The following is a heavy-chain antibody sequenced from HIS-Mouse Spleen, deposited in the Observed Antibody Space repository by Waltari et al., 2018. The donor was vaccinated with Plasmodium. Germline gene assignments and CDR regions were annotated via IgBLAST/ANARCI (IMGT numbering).Heavy chain of an antibody. Sequence: QVQLVQSGAEVKKPGASVKVSCKAYGYTFTGYYMHWVRQAPGQGLEWKGWINPNSGGTNYAQKFQGRVTMTRDTSISTAYMELSRLRSDDTAVYYCARVLGYKAAAGTFVEYFQHWGQGTLVTVSS. CDR3: ARVLGYKAAAGTFVEYFQH. CDR1: GYTFTGYY. J-gene: IGHJ1*01. CDR2: INPNSGGT. V-gene: IGHV1-2*02. D-gene: IGHD6-13*01.